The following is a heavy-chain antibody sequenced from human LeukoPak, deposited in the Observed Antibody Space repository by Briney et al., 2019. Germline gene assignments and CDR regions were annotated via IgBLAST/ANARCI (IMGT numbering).Heavy chain of an antibody. V-gene: IGHV1-24*01. J-gene: IGHJ4*02. D-gene: IGHD3-22*01. CDR2: FDPEDGET. Sequence: ASVKVSCKVSGYTLTELSMHWVRQAPGKGLEWMGGFDPEDGETIYAQKFQGRVTMTEDTSTDTAYMELSSLRSEDTAVYYCARGSANYYDSSGYYLFDYWGQGTLVTVSS. CDR1: GYTLTELS. CDR3: ARGSANYYDSSGYYLFDY.